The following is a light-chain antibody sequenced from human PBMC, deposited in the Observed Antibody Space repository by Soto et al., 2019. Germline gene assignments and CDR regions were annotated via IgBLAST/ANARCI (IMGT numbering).Light chain of an antibody. V-gene: IGLV2-14*01. Sequence: QSALAQPASVSGSPGQSITISCTGTSSDVGAYTSVSWYRQHPGKAPKLMIYEVSNQPSGVSNRFSGSKSANTASLTISGLQADDEAHYYCTSYTSDNRSYVFGTGTKVTVL. CDR3: TSYTSDNRSYV. CDR2: EVS. J-gene: IGLJ1*01. CDR1: SSDVGAYTS.